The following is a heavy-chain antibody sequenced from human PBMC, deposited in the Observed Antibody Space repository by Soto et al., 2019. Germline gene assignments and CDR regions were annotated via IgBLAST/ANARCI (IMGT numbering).Heavy chain of an antibody. CDR2: IYYSGNS. D-gene: IGHD1-26*01. V-gene: IGHV4-39*01. CDR3: ARQRPTDGRWEFANYYGMDV. Sequence: SETLSLTCTVSGASINTNDHYWAWIRRPPGKGLEWLGSIYYSGNSYYTPSLKSRVTISVDTSKNKFSLKLRSVTAADTAVYYCARQRPTDGRWEFANYYGMDVWGQGTPVTVS. J-gene: IGHJ6*02. CDR1: GASINTNDHY.